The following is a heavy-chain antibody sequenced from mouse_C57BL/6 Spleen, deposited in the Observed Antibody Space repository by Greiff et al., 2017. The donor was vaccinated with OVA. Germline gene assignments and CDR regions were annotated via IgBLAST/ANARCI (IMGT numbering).Heavy chain of an antibody. CDR1: GYSITSGYY. CDR3: ASHDYYGTYYFDY. Sequence: EVHLVESGPGLVKPSQSLSLTCSVTGYSITSGYYWNWIRQFPGNKLEWMGYISYDGSNNYNPSLKNRISITRDTSKNQFFLKLNSVTTEDTATYYCASHDYYGTYYFDYWGQGTTLTVSS. CDR2: ISYDGSN. D-gene: IGHD1-1*01. V-gene: IGHV3-6*01. J-gene: IGHJ2*01.